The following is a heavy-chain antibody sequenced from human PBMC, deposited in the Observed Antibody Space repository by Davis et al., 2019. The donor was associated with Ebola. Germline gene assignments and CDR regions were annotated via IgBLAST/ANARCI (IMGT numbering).Heavy chain of an antibody. V-gene: IGHV3-23*01. D-gene: IGHD4-17*01. CDR3: AIGGDSRWYFDY. CDR2: IGFSGGAT. CDR1: GFTFSTYA. J-gene: IGHJ4*02. Sequence: GESLKISCAASGFTFSTYAMSWVRQAPGKGLEWVAAIGFSGGATYYVDSVKGRFTISRDNSKNTLYLQLNSPRAEDTAVYYCAIGGDSRWYFDYWGQGTLVTVSS.